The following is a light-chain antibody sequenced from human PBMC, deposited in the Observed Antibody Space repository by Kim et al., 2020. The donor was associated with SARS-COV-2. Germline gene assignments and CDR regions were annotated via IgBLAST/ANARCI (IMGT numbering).Light chain of an antibody. V-gene: IGKV3D-20*02. Sequence: PGASATLSSRGSHSVDSSLDWYQQTPGQPHRLLIYDAASSAAGVADRVSGSGSGTDFALTIASLAPEDFAVYYCQQRGSWHPALTFGGGTKVEIK. J-gene: IGKJ4*01. CDR2: DAA. CDR1: HSVDSS. CDR3: QQRGSWHPALT.